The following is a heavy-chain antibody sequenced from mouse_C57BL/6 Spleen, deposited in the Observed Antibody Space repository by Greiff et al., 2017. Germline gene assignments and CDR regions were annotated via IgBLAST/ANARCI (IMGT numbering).Heavy chain of an antibody. CDR1: GYTFTSYW. D-gene: IGHD3-2*02. CDR2: IDPSDSYT. CDR3: ARRETAQVHVLDY. V-gene: IGHV1-69*01. Sequence: VQLQQPGAELVMPGASVKLSCKASGYTFTSYWMHWVKQRPGQGLEWIGEIDPSDSYTNYNQKFKGKSTLTVDKSSSTAYMQLSSLTSEDSAVYYCARRETAQVHVLDYWGQGTTLTVSS. J-gene: IGHJ2*01.